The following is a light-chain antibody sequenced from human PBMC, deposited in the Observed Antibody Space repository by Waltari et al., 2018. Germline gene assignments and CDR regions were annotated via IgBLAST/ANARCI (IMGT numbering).Light chain of an antibody. CDR1: SVAHQS. V-gene: IGLV3-1*01. J-gene: IGLJ2*01. CDR3: QAWDSTVV. Sequence: SYELTQPPSVPVSPGQTASISCSGASVAHQSACWSQQKPGQSPVLVIYQDTKRASGIPDRFSGSKSGNTATLTISGTQAMDEADYYCQAWDSTVVFGGGTKLTVL. CDR2: QDT.